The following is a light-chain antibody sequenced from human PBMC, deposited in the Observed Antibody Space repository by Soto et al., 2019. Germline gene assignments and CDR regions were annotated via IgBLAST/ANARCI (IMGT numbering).Light chain of an antibody. CDR1: SSNIGSNY. CDR3: AAWDDSLSGRDVV. J-gene: IGLJ2*01. Sequence: QSVLTQPPSASGTPGQRVTISCSGSSSNIGSNYVYWYQQLPGTAPKLLIYRNNQRPSGVPDRFSGSKSGTSASLAISGLRSEDEADYYCAAWDDSLSGRDVVFGGGTTLTVL. CDR2: RNN. V-gene: IGLV1-47*01.